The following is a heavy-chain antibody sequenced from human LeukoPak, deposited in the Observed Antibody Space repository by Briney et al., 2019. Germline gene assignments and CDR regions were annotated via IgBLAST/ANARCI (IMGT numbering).Heavy chain of an antibody. D-gene: IGHD3-9*01. V-gene: IGHV3-23*01. Sequence: PGGSLRLSCAAYGFTFSSYAMSWVRQAPGKGLEWVSAISGSGGSTYYADSVKGRFTISRDNSKNTLYLQMNSLRAEDTAVYYCATKRDILTGYLPFDYWGQGTLVTVSS. CDR1: GFTFSSYA. CDR2: ISGSGGST. J-gene: IGHJ4*02. CDR3: ATKRDILTGYLPFDY.